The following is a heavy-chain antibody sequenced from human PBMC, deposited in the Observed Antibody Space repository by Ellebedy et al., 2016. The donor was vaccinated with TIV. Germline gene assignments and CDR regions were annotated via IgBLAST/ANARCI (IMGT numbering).Heavy chain of an antibody. D-gene: IGHD2-21*02. CDR3: ARTDPWQPIDD. V-gene: IGHV4-39*01. CDR1: GGSVSSTRYY. J-gene: IGHJ4*02. CDR2: VYYSGSP. Sequence: MPSETLSLTCSVSGGSVSSTRYYWAWIRQPPGKGLEYIGSVYYSGSPYYNPSFKSRVTLSADPSKNQLSLNLRTVTAADTAVYYCARTDPWQPIDDWGQGILVSVSS.